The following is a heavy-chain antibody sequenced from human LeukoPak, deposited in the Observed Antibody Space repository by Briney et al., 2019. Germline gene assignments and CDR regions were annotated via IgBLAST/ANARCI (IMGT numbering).Heavy chain of an antibody. CDR2: MNPNSGNT. CDR3: ARDSLSSGYYYGDAFDI. D-gene: IGHD3-22*01. Sequence: ASVKVSCKASGGTFSSYAINWVRQATGQGLEWMGWMNPNSGNTGYAQKFQGRVTMTRNTSISTAYMELSSLRSEDTAVYYCARDSLSSGYYYGDAFDIWGQGTMVTVSS. V-gene: IGHV1-8*02. CDR1: GGTFSSYA. J-gene: IGHJ3*02.